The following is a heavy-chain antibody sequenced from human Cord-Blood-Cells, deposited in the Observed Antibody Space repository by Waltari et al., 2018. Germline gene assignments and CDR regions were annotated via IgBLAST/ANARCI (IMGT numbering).Heavy chain of an antibody. CDR1: GFSFADYA. J-gene: IGHJ4*02. D-gene: IGHD2-15*01. CDR2: ISWNSGSI. V-gene: IGHV3-9*01. CDR3: AKGDVVVVAARFDD. Sequence: EVQLVESGVGLVQPGRSLCLSCAASGFSFADYAIHCVRHAPGKGLEWVPGISWNSGSIGYAGSVKGRFTISRDNAKNSLYLQMNSLRAEDTALYYCAKGDVVVVAARFDDWGQGTLVTVSS.